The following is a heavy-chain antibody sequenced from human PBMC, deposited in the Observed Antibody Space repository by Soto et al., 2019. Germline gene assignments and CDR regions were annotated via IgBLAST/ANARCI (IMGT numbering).Heavy chain of an antibody. CDR3: AKDLPPGYSSSWSYYFDY. V-gene: IGHV3-30*18. D-gene: IGHD6-13*01. Sequence: PGGSLRLSCAASGFTFISYGIHCFRQSPLKWLEWVAVISYDGSNKYYADSVKGRFTISRDNSKNTLYLQMNSLRAEDTAVYYCAKDLPPGYSSSWSYYFDYWGQGTLVTVSS. CDR2: ISYDGSNK. J-gene: IGHJ4*02. CDR1: GFTFISYG.